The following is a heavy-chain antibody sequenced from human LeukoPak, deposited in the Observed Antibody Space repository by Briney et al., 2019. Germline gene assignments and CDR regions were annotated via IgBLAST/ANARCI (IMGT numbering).Heavy chain of an antibody. CDR2: IIPLLDIP. D-gene: IGHD4-17*01. CDR3: ARDRTTTVT. J-gene: IGHJ4*02. V-gene: IGHV1-69*04. CDR1: GGTFNTYA. Sequence: SVRVSCNASGGTFNTYAITWVRQAPGQGLEWMGRIIPLLDIPNYAQQFQGRVTITADKSTSTAYMELSSLRSEDTAMYYCARDRTTTVTWGQGTLVTVSS.